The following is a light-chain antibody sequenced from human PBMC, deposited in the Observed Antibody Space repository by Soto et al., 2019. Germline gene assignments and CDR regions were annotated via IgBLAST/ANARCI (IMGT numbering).Light chain of an antibody. CDR3: CSYTTSSSYV. Sequence: QSVLTQPASVSGSPGQSITISCTGSSSDVGYYIFVSCYQQHPGKAPKLMIYDVTNRPSGVSNRFSGSKSGNTASLTISGLQAEDEDDYYCCSYTTSSSYVFGTGTKLTVL. J-gene: IGLJ1*01. V-gene: IGLV2-14*01. CDR1: SSDVGYYIF. CDR2: DVT.